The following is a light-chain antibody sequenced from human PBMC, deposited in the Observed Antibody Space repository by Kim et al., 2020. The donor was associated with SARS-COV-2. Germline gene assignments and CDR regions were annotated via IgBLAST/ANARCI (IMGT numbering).Light chain of an antibody. CDR2: DVS. CDR1: SSDVGGYNY. V-gene: IGLV2-11*03. J-gene: IGLJ3*02. Sequence: GHSVTISCTGTSSDVGGYNYVSWYQQHPGKAPKLMIYDVSKWPSGVPDRFSGSKSGNTASLTISGLQAEDEADYYCCSYAGSYTWVFGGGTKLTVL. CDR3: CSYAGSYTWV.